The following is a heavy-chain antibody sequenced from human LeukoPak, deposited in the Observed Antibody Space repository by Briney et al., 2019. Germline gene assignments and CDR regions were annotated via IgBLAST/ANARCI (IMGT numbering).Heavy chain of an antibody. CDR1: GGSISSYY. CDR2: IYNTGSA. Sequence: SETLSLTCTVSGGSISSYYWSWIRQPPGKGLEWIGYIYNTGSANYNPSLKSRVTMSVDTSKNQSSLKLSSVTAADTAVYYCARIDRAVAGTIDYWGQGTLVTVSS. J-gene: IGHJ4*02. D-gene: IGHD6-19*01. V-gene: IGHV4-59*08. CDR3: ARIDRAVAGTIDY.